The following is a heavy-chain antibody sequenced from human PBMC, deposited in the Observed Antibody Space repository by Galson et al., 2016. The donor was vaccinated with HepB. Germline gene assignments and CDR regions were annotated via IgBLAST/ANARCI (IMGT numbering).Heavy chain of an antibody. J-gene: IGHJ4*02. CDR2: ISGSGGST. D-gene: IGHD4/OR15-4a*01. CDR1: GFTFSSYA. V-gene: IGHV3-23*01. Sequence: SLRLSCAASGFTFSSYAMSWVRQAPGKGLEWVSAISGSGGSTYYADSVKGRFTISRDNSKNTLYLQINSLRAEDTAVYYCGAGLWEESHDYWGQGTLVTVSS. CDR3: GAGLWEESHDY.